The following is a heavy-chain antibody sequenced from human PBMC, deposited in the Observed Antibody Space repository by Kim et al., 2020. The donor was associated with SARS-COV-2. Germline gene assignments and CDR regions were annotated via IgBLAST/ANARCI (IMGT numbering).Heavy chain of an antibody. CDR2: INHSGST. D-gene: IGHD5-12*01. CDR3: ARVRGDGYNGYYFDY. J-gene: IGHJ4*02. CDR1: GGSFSGYY. V-gene: IGHV4-34*01. Sequence: SETLSLTCAVYGGSFSGYYWSWIRQPPGKGLEWIGEINHSGSTNYNPSLKSRVTISVDTSKNQFSLKLSSVTAADTAVYYCARVRGDGYNGYYFDYWVQG.